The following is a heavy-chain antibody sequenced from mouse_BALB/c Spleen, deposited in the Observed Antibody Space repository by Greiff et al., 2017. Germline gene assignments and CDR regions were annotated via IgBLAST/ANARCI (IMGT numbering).Heavy chain of an antibody. CDR1: GFSFTSYG. CDR2: ICRDGST. CDR3: AKGSAVFSYGRVYGCAMDY. Sequence: VQLMQSGPGLVAPSQSLSITCTASGFSFTSYGVSWVRQPPGKGLEWLGVICRDGSTTYHTALISRMSISKENTKGQVFLKLNSLQTDDTATYYCAKGSAVFSYGRVYGCAMDYWGQGTSVTVSS. J-gene: IGHJ4*01. D-gene: IGHD1-1*01. V-gene: IGHV2-3*01.